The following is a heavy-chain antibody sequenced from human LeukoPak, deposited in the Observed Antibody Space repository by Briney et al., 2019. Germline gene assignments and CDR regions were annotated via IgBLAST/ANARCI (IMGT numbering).Heavy chain of an antibody. Sequence: ASVKVSCKASGYTFTGYYMHWVRQAPGQGLEWMGWINPNSGGTNYAQKFQGRVTMTRDTSISTAYMELSRLRSDDTAVYYCARDLYDESGSVFDYWGQGTLVTVSS. J-gene: IGHJ4*02. CDR2: INPNSGGT. CDR3: ARDLYDESGSVFDY. D-gene: IGHD2-15*01. V-gene: IGHV1-2*02. CDR1: GYTFTGYY.